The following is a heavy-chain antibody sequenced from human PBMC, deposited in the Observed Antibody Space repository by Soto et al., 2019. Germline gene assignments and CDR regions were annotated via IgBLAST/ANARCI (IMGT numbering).Heavy chain of an antibody. Sequence: SVKVSCKASGGTFSSYAISWVRQAPGQGLEWMGGIIPIFGTANYAQKFQGGVTITADESTSTAYMELSSLRSEDTAVYYCARNRGGYCSGGSCYSTRKDNLNWFDPWGQGTQVTVSS. V-gene: IGHV1-69*13. CDR3: ARNRGGYCSGGSCYSTRKDNLNWFDP. D-gene: IGHD2-15*01. CDR2: IIPIFGTA. J-gene: IGHJ5*02. CDR1: GGTFSSYA.